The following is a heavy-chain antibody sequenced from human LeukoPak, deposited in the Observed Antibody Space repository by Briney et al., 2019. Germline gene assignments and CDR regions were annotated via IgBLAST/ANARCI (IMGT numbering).Heavy chain of an antibody. D-gene: IGHD3-10*01. V-gene: IGHV3-48*01. CDR2: ISSSSSTI. J-gene: IGHJ4*02. CDR1: GFTFSSYS. Sequence: PGGTLRLSCAASGFTFSSYSMNWVRQAPGKGLEWVSYISSSSSTIYYADSVKGRFTISRDNAKNSLYLQMNSLRAEDTAVYYCASRRTGSGSYWDWGQGTLVTVSS. CDR3: ASRRTGSGSYWD.